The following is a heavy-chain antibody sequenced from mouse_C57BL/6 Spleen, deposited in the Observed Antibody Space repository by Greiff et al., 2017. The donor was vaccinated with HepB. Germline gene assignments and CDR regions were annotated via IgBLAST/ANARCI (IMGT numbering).Heavy chain of an antibody. CDR1: GFSFNTYA. Sequence: EVMLVESGGGLVQPKGSLKLSCAASGFSFNTYAMNWVRQAPGKGLEWVARIRSKSNNYATYYADSVKDRFTISRDDSESMLYLQMNNLKTEDTAMYYCVRQAGLRSHWYFDVWGTGTTVTVSS. J-gene: IGHJ1*03. V-gene: IGHV10-1*01. CDR2: IRSKSNNYAT. D-gene: IGHD1-1*01. CDR3: VRQAGLRSHWYFDV.